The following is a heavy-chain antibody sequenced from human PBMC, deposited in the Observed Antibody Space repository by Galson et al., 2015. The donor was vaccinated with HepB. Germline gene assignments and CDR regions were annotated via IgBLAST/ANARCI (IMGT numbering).Heavy chain of an antibody. V-gene: IGHV3-9*01. J-gene: IGHJ6*02. Sequence: SLRLSCAASGFTFDDYAMHWVRQAPGKGLEWVSGISWNSGSIGYADSVKGRFTISRDNAKNSLYLQMNSLRAEDTALYYCAKDKHDYSNYYYYGMDVWGQGTTVTVSS. CDR1: GFTFDDYA. CDR2: ISWNSGSI. CDR3: AKDKHDYSNYYYYGMDV. D-gene: IGHD4-11*01.